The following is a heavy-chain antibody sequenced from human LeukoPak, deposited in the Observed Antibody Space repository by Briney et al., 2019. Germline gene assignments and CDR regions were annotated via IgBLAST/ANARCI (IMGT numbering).Heavy chain of an antibody. D-gene: IGHD5-18*01. Sequence: SETLSLTCTGSGGSISSYYWRWIRQPAGKGLEWIGRIYTSGSTNYNPSLKSRVTMSVDTSKNQFSLKLSSVTAADTAVYYCARGRGYGLYYYYYGMDVWGQGTTVTVSS. CDR3: ARGRGYGLYYYYYGMDV. V-gene: IGHV4-4*07. J-gene: IGHJ6*02. CDR2: IYTSGST. CDR1: GGSISSYY.